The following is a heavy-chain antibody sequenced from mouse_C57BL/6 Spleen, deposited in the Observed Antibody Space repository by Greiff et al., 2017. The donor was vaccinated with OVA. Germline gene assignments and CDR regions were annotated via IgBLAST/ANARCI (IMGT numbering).Heavy chain of an antibody. Sequence: EVMLVESGGDLVKPGGSLKLSCAASGFTFSSYGMSWVRQTPDKRLEWVATISSGGSYTYYPDSVKGRFTISRDNAKNTLYLQMSSLKSEDTAMYYCARRDSTGAMDYWGQGTSVTVSS. J-gene: IGHJ4*01. V-gene: IGHV5-6*02. CDR3: ARRDSTGAMDY. CDR1: GFTFSSYG. D-gene: IGHD2-5*01. CDR2: ISSGGSYT.